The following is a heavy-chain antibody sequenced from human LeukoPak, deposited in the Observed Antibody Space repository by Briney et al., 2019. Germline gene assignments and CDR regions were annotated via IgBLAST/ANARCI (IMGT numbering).Heavy chain of an antibody. CDR3: AKLVDTAIVDDY. D-gene: IGHD5-18*01. CDR2: IYHSGST. V-gene: IGHV4-59*12. CDR1: GGSISSYC. J-gene: IGHJ4*02. Sequence: PSETLSLTCTVSGGSISSYCWSWIRQPPGKGLEWIGEIYHSGSTNYNPSLKSRVTISVDKSKNQFSLKLSSVTAADTAVYYCAKLVDTAIVDDYWGQGTLVTVSS.